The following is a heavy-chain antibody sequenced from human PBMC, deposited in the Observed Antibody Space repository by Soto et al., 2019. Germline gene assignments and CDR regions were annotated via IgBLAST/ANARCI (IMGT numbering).Heavy chain of an antibody. Sequence: EVQLVESGGGLVKRGGSLRLSCAASGFTFSDHSMNWVRQAPGKGFEWVSSISTTGRYIYYSDSMAGRFTISRDNAKNSLYLQINSLRGDDTAIYYCAAGTDTAMEQGADYWGQGTLATVSS. CDR2: ISTTGRYI. V-gene: IGHV3-21*01. CDR1: GFTFSDHS. CDR3: AAGTDTAMEQGADY. D-gene: IGHD5-18*01. J-gene: IGHJ4*02.